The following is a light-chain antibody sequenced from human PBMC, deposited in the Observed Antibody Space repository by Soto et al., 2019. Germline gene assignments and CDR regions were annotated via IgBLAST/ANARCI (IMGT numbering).Light chain of an antibody. V-gene: IGLV1-44*01. CDR2: SNN. CDR3: AVCDDRLNAYV. Sequence: QSVLTQPPSASGTPGQRVTISCSGSSSNIGSNTVNWYQQLPGTAPKLLIYSNNQRPSGVPDRFSGSKSGTSASLAISALQSEDEADYYCAVCDDRLNAYVFGNGTKVTV. J-gene: IGLJ1*01. CDR1: SSNIGSNT.